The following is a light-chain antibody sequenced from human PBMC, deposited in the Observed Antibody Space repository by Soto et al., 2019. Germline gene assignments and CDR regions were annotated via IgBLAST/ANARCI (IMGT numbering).Light chain of an antibody. J-gene: IGKJ4*01. Sequence: EIVLTQSPATLSLSPGERVTLSCRASQSVSSNLAWYQQKPGQAPRLLIYGASTRATGIPARFSGSGSGTEFTLTISSLQSEDFAVYYCQQYNNWPSLTFGGGTKVDIK. CDR3: QQYNNWPSLT. CDR1: QSVSSN. CDR2: GAS. V-gene: IGKV3-15*01.